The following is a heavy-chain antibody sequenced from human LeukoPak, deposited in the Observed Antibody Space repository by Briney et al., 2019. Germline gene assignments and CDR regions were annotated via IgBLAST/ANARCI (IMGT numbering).Heavy chain of an antibody. D-gene: IGHD1-1*01. Sequence: GGSLRLSCAASGFTFSGYWMSWVRQAPGNGLDWVANIKQDGSEKYYVDSVKGRFTISRDNAKNSLYLQMNSLRAEDTAVYYCAREGTYYYYGMDVWGQGTTVTVSS. J-gene: IGHJ6*02. CDR3: AREGTYYYYGMDV. CDR2: IKQDGSEK. V-gene: IGHV3-7*01. CDR1: GFTFSGYW.